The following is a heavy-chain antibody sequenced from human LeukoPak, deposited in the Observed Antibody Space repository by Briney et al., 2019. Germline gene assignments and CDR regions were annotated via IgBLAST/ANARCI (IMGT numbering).Heavy chain of an antibody. D-gene: IGHD1-26*01. CDR3: ARGRELLSSGYFQH. CDR2: IYDSGST. V-gene: IGHV4-39*07. CDR1: GGSISSNNYF. Sequence: SETLSLTCTVSGGSISSNNYFWGWIRQPPGKGLEWIGSIYDSGSTYYNPSLKSRVTISVDTSKNQFSLKLSSVTAADTAVYYCARGRELLSSGYFQHWGQGTLVTVSS. J-gene: IGHJ1*01.